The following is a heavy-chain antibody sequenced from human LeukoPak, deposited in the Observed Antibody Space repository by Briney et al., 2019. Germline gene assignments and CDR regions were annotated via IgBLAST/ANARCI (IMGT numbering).Heavy chain of an antibody. J-gene: IGHJ6*02. D-gene: IGHD2-15*01. CDR3: ARDCSGGSCYSTTYQYGMDV. V-gene: IGHV3-48*03. Sequence: GGSLRLSCAASGFTFSIYEMNWARQAPGKGLEWVSYISSSGSTIYYADSVKGRFTISRDNAKNLLYLQMNSLRAEDTAVYYCARDCSGGSCYSTTYQYGMDVWGQGTTVTVSS. CDR2: ISSSGSTI. CDR1: GFTFSIYE.